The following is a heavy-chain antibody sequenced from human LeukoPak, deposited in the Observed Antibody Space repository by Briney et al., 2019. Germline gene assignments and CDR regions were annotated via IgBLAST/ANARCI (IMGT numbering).Heavy chain of an antibody. CDR3: ARAARPHYYYYMDV. CDR2: INPNTGGT. Sequence: ASVKVSCKASGYTFTGYYMHWVRQAPGQGLEWMGWINPNTGGTDYAQKFQGRVTMTRDTSISTAYMELSGLRSDDTAVYYCARAARPHYYYYMDVWGKGTTVTVSS. D-gene: IGHD6-6*01. J-gene: IGHJ6*03. V-gene: IGHV1-2*02. CDR1: GYTFTGYY.